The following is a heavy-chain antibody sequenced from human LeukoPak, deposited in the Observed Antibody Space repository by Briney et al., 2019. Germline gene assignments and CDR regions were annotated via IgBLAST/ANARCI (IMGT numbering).Heavy chain of an antibody. Sequence: PGGSLRLSCAASGFIFSNYWMHWVRQAPGKGLVWVSRINSDGSSTTYADSVKGRFTISRDNAKNTLYLQMNSLRAEDTAVYYCAREAGGFDIWGQGTMVTVSS. D-gene: IGHD4-23*01. CDR1: GFIFSNYW. J-gene: IGHJ3*02. V-gene: IGHV3-74*01. CDR2: INSDGSST. CDR3: AREAGGFDI.